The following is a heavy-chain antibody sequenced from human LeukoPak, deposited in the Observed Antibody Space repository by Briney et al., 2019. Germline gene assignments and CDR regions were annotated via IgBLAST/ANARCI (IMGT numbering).Heavy chain of an antibody. J-gene: IGHJ4*02. D-gene: IGHD3-10*01. CDR1: GYTFTSYD. CDR2: MNPNSGNT. CDR3: AKVTMVRGVHGYYFDY. V-gene: IGHV1-8*01. Sequence: ASVKVSCTASGYTFTSYDINWVRQATGQGLEWMGWMNPNSGNTGYAQKFQGRVTMTRNTSISTAYMELSSLRSEDTAVYYCAKVTMVRGVHGYYFDYWGQGTLVTVSS.